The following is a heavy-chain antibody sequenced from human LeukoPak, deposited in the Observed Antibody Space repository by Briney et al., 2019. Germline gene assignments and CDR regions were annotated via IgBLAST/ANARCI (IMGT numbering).Heavy chain of an antibody. CDR1: AITRGKDG. CDR2: ISGSGGST. V-gene: IGHV3-23*01. Sequence: FPGLSRGVSAITRGKDGMSWVGQAPRKELEWVAGISGSGGSTNYADSVKGLFSISRDNPKNTLYLQMDSLRAEDTAVYFCAKRGVVIRVILVGFHKEAYYFDSWGQGALVTVSS. D-gene: IGHD3-22*01. CDR3: AKRGVVIRVILVGFHKEAYYFDS. J-gene: IGHJ4*02.